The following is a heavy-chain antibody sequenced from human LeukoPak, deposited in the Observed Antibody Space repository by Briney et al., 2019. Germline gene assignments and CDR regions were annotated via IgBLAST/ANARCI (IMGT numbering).Heavy chain of an antibody. D-gene: IGHD6-19*01. V-gene: IGHV3-9*01. Sequence: GGSLRLSCAASGFTFDDYAMHWVRQAPGKGLEWVSGISWNSGGIGYADSVKGRFTISRDNAKNSLYLQMNSLRAEDTAVYYCARALAVAGHDAFDIWGQGTMVTVSS. CDR1: GFTFDDYA. J-gene: IGHJ3*02. CDR2: ISWNSGGI. CDR3: ARALAVAGHDAFDI.